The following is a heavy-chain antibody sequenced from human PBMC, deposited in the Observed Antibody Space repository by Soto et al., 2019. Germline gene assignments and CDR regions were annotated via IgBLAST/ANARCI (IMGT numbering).Heavy chain of an antibody. CDR2: IIPIFGTA. D-gene: IGHD3-22*01. CDR1: GGTFSSYA. J-gene: IGHJ3*02. CDR3: AIGRITMIVVVIGPDAFDS. Sequence: SVKVSCKASGGTFSSYAISWVRQAPGQGLEWMGGIIPIFGTANYAQKFQGRVTITADKSTSTAYMELSSLRSEDTAVYYCAIGRITMIVVVIGPDAFDSWGQGTMVT. V-gene: IGHV1-69*06.